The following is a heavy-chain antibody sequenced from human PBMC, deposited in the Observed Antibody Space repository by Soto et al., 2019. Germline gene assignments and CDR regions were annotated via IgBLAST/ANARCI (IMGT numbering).Heavy chain of an antibody. Sequence: ASVKVSCKAFGYTFTTYGLSWVRQAPGQGLEWMGWISAYNGNTKYTQKLQGRVTMTTDTSTNTVYMELSSLRSEDTAVYYCARGRPGLDAFDIWGQGTMVTVSS. CDR2: ISAYNGNT. CDR1: GYTFTTYG. V-gene: IGHV1-18*01. J-gene: IGHJ3*02. D-gene: IGHD3-10*01. CDR3: ARGRPGLDAFDI.